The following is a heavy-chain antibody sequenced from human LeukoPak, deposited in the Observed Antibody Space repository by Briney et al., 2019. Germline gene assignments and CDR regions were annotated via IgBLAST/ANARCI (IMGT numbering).Heavy chain of an antibody. V-gene: IGHV4-59*01. Sequence: AETLSLTCTVSGASISDYYWKWIRQPPGKGLEWIGYIYYTGSTNSNPSLKSRVLMSVDMSKNQFSLSLTSVSAADSALYYCAGAYGDTYYDFWGQGTLVSVSS. D-gene: IGHD4/OR15-4a*01. CDR1: GASISDYY. CDR2: IYYTGST. J-gene: IGHJ4*02. CDR3: AGAYGDTYYDF.